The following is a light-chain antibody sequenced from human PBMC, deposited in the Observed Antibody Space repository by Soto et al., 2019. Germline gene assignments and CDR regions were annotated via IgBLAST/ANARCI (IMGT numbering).Light chain of an antibody. Sequence: LIIHPPSSFFTTTGSKVTINCWASQGISSYLAWYQPKPGKAPKLRIYAASTLQSGVTSRFRGSLSGSDCTLTISCLQSEEWSTYYGQQYYSYPITFGQATRLEIK. CDR2: AAS. CDR3: QQYYSYPIT. J-gene: IGKJ5*01. CDR1: QGISSY. V-gene: IGKV1-8*01.